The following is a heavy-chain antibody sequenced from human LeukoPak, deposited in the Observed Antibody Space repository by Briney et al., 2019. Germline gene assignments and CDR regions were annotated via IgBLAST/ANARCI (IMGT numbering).Heavy chain of an antibody. Sequence: ASVKVSCKASGYTFTSYAMHWVRQAPGQRLEWMGWINAGNGNTKYSQKFQGRVTITRDTSASTAYMELSSLRSEDTAVYYCARGDYGDTRDYYYYYGMDVWGQGTTVTVSS. CDR3: ARGDYGDTRDYYYYYGMDV. D-gene: IGHD4-17*01. CDR2: INAGNGNT. J-gene: IGHJ6*02. CDR1: GYTFTSYA. V-gene: IGHV1-3*01.